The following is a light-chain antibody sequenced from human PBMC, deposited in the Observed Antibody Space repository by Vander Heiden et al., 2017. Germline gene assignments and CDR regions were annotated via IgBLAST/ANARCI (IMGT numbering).Light chain of an antibody. V-gene: IGKV1-39*01. CDR3: LRSAGTRPS. J-gene: IGKJ4*01. CDR2: AAS. CDR1: QSISSY. Sequence: TITCRASQSISSYLNWYQQKPGKAPKLLIYAASSLQSGVPSRFSGSGSGTDVTLTISSLQPEDFTTYYCLRSAGTRPSFGGGT.